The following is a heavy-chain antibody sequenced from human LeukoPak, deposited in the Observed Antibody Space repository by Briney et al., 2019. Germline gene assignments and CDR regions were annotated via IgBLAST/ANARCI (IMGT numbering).Heavy chain of an antibody. CDR2: INHSGST. Sequence: KPSETLSLTCAVYGGSFSGYYWSWIRQPPGKGLEWIGEINHSGSTNYNPPLKSRVTISVDTSKNQFSLKLSSVTAADTAVYFCARVQYSGNDFGAFDLWGQGTMVTVSS. CDR3: ARVQYSGNDFGAFDL. J-gene: IGHJ3*01. CDR1: GGSFSGYY. D-gene: IGHD5-12*01. V-gene: IGHV4-34*01.